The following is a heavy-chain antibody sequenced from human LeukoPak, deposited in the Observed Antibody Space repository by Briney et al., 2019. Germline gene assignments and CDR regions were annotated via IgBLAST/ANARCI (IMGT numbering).Heavy chain of an antibody. CDR3: AKGSYGSGSYPDY. Sequence: GGSLRLSCAASGFTFDDYAMHWVRQAPGKGLEWVSGISWNSGSIGYADSVKGRFTISRDNAKNSLYLQMNSLRAEDMALYYCAKGSYGSGSYPDYWGQGTLVTVSS. J-gene: IGHJ4*02. D-gene: IGHD3-10*01. CDR1: GFTFDDYA. V-gene: IGHV3-9*03. CDR2: ISWNSGSI.